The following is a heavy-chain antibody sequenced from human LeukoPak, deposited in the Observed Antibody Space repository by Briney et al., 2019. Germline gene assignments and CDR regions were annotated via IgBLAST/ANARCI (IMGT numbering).Heavy chain of an antibody. Sequence: KPSETLSLTCTVSGGSISSYYWSWIRQPAGKGLEWIGRIYTSGSTSYNPSLKSRVTMSVDTSKNQFSLKLSSVTAADTAVYYCARDRDPMDIIVVPAAPFDYWGQGTLVTVSS. V-gene: IGHV4-4*07. D-gene: IGHD2-2*03. CDR1: GGSISSYY. J-gene: IGHJ4*02. CDR2: IYTSGST. CDR3: ARDRDPMDIIVVPAAPFDY.